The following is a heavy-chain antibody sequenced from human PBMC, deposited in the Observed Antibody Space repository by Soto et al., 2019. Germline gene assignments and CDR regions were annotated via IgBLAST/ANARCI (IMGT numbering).Heavy chain of an antibody. CDR3: VRAVSCISSSNWCDL. CDR2: IYYSGST. Sequence: SETLSLTCTVSGGSISSSTYYWGWIRQPPGKELEWIGSIYYSGSTYYNPSLKSRVTISVDTSKNQFSLKLSSVTAADTALYFCVRAVSCISSSNWCDLSVQRTLVPVSS. CDR1: GGSISSSTYY. D-gene: IGHD2-15*01. J-gene: IGHJ5*01. V-gene: IGHV4-39*01.